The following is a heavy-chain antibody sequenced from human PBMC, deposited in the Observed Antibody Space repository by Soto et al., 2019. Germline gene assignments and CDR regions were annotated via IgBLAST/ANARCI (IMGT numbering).Heavy chain of an antibody. CDR2: ISAYNGNT. D-gene: IGHD2-21*02. Sequence: QVQLVQSGAEVKKPGASVKVSCKASGYTFTSYGISWVRQAPGQGLEWMGWISAYNGNTNYAQKLQGRVTMTTDTTTSTAYMELRSLRSDDTTVYYCARDRRPACGGDCPTDYWGQGTLVTVSS. V-gene: IGHV1-18*01. CDR1: GYTFTSYG. J-gene: IGHJ4*02. CDR3: ARDRRPACGGDCPTDY.